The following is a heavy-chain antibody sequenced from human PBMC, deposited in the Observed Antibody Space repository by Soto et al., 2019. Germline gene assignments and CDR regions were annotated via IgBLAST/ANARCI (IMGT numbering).Heavy chain of an antibody. V-gene: IGHV5-51*01. D-gene: IGHD2-15*01. J-gene: IGHJ4*02. CDR2: IYPAHSDI. CDR1: GYSFDNYW. CDR3: ARGYCRCDY. Sequence: GESLKISCKGSGYSFDNYWIAWVRQMSGRGLEWMGVIYPAHSDIRYSPSFQGQVTISADKSIATAYLQWSSLRASDTAIYYCARGYCRCDYWGQGTPVTVSS.